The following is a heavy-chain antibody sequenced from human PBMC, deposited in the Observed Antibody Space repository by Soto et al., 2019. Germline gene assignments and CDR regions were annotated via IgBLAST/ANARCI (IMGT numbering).Heavy chain of an antibody. CDR2: IFTSGST. CDR1: GVPVSSPGYY. J-gene: IGHJ3*02. Sequence: SETLSLTCNVSGVPVSSPGYYWTWIRQRPGKGLEWIGRIFTSGSTNNNPSLKSRVTMSVDTSKNQFSLKLSSVTAADTAVYYCAAYNSTLGTFDIWGQGTMVTVSS. CDR3: AAYNSTLGTFDI. V-gene: IGHV4-61*08. D-gene: IGHD6-13*01.